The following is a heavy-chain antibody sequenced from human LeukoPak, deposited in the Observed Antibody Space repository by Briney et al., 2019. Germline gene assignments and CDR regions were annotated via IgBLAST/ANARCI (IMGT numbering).Heavy chain of an antibody. CDR3: GCYGSGSTYFDY. Sequence: SETLSLTCTVSGGSISSGGYSWSWIRQHPGKGLEWIGYIYYSGSTYYNPSLKSRVTISVDTPKNQFSLKLSSVTAADTAVYYCGCYGSGSTYFDYWGQGTLVTVSS. CDR2: IYYSGST. CDR1: GGSISSGGYS. V-gene: IGHV4-31*03. D-gene: IGHD3-10*01. J-gene: IGHJ4*02.